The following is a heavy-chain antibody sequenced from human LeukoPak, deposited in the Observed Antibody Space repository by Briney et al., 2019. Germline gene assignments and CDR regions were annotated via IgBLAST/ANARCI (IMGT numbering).Heavy chain of an antibody. Sequence: ASVKVSCKASGYTFTSYDINWVRQATGQGLEWMGWMNPNSGNTGYAQKFQGRVTMTRNTSISTAYMELSSLRSEDTAVYYCAREKPVVVPAAIPNYYYYGMDVWGQGTTVTVSS. D-gene: IGHD2-2*02. CDR3: AREKPVVVPAAIPNYYYYGMDV. J-gene: IGHJ6*02. CDR1: GYTFTSYD. CDR2: MNPNSGNT. V-gene: IGHV1-8*01.